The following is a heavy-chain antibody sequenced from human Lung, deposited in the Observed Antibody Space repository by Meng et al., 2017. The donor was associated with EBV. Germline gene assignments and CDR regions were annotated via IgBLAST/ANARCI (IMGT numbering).Heavy chain of an antibody. J-gene: IGHJ6*02. CDR2: ISIDGSNK. D-gene: IGHD5-24*01. Sequence: QVQLVEFGXXXXXPXGSXRLSCSACGFTFSSYAMHWVRQAPGKGLEWVAVISIDGSNKYYADSVKGRFTISRDNSKNILYLQLNSLRVDETAVYYCARDSVAETATTYHYDGLDVWDQGTTVTVSS. V-gene: IGHV3-30*03. CDR3: ARDSVAETATTYHYDGLDV. CDR1: GFTFSSYA.